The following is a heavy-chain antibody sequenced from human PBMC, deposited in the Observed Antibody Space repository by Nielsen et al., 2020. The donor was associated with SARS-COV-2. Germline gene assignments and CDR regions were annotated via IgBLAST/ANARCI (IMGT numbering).Heavy chain of an antibody. V-gene: IGHV1-2*02. CDR3: ARDVGGDRYSSGY. CDR1: GYTFTDYY. J-gene: IGHJ4*02. D-gene: IGHD6-19*01. CDR2: INPNSGGT. Sequence: ASVKVSCKASGYTFTDYYMHWVRQAPGQGLEWMGWINPNSGGTNYAQKFQGRVTMTRDTSISTAYMELSRLRSDDTAVYYCARDVGGDRYSSGYWGQGTLVTVSS.